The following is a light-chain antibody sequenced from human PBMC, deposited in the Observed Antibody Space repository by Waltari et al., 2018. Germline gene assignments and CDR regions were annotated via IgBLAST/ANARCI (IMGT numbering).Light chain of an antibody. CDR2: DAN. CDR3: CSFADSSASWV. V-gene: IGLV2-23*01. Sequence: QSALTSPASVSGSAGQSIPMPRNRTSSDVGPYHLVCWYPQHPGKAPKVMIHDANTRPSGVSPRFSGSKSGNTASLTISGLQAEDEADYYCCSFADSSASWVFGGATKLTVL. CDR1: SSDVGPYHL. J-gene: IGLJ3*02.